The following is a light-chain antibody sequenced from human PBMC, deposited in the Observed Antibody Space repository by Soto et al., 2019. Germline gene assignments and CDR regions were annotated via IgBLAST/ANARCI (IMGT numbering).Light chain of an antibody. V-gene: IGLV1-40*01. CDR3: QSYATGLSVLYV. J-gene: IGLJ1*01. CDR2: GNN. Sequence: QSVLTRPPSVSGAPGQRVTISCTGSSSNIGAGYDVHWYQQPPGTAPKLLIYGNNNRPSGVPDRFSGSKSGTSASLAVTGLQAEDEADYYCQSYATGLSVLYVFGTGTKVTVL. CDR1: SSNIGAGYD.